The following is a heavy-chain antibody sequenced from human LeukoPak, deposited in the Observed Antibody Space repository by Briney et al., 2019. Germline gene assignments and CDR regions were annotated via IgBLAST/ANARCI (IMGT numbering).Heavy chain of an antibody. V-gene: IGHV1-46*01. D-gene: IGHD3/OR15-3a*01. CDR2: INPSGGTT. CDR1: GYTFTNYY. Sequence: GASVKVSCKAAGYTFTNYYMHWVRQAPGQGLEWMGIINPSGGTTSYAQRFQGRVTMTSDTSTSTVYMELSSLSSEDAAVYFCARELGAAWTWDRYYGLDVWGQGTTVTVSS. CDR3: ARELGAAWTWDRYYGLDV. J-gene: IGHJ6*02.